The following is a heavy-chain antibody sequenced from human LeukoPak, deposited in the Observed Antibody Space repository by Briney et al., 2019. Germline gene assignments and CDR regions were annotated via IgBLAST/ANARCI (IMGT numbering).Heavy chain of an antibody. Sequence: GASVKVSCKASGYTFSSYAISWVRQAPGQGLDWMGWISAYNGITNYAQKLQGRVTMTTDTSTSTAYMELRSLRSDDTAVYYCARDSRIRTYASSPGGVDYWGQGTLVTVSS. J-gene: IGHJ4*02. CDR2: ISAYNGIT. CDR3: ARDSRIRTYASSPGGVDY. D-gene: IGHD2-2*01. V-gene: IGHV1-18*01. CDR1: GYTFSSYA.